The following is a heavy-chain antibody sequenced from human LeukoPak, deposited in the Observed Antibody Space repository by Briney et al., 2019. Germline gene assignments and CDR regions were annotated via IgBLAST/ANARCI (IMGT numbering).Heavy chain of an antibody. D-gene: IGHD1-7*01. CDR3: ARGATDTTRWFDP. V-gene: IGHV3-21*01. CDR2: ISRASESI. CDR1: GFNFNTYS. J-gene: IGHJ5*02. Sequence: GGSLRLSCEASGFNFNTYSMAWVRQAPGKGLEWVSIISRASESIFYADSVKGRFTISRDNAKNSLYLQMNGLRAEDTAAYYYARGATDTTRWFDPWGQGTLVTVSS.